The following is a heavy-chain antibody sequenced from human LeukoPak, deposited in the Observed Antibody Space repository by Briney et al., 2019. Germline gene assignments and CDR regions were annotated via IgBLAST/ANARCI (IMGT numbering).Heavy chain of an antibody. CDR2: IYYSGST. V-gene: IGHV4-59*01. D-gene: IGHD2-2*01. CDR3: ARVIRVPAAITSRYYYYYGMDV. J-gene: IGHJ6*02. CDR1: GGSISSYY. Sequence: PSETLSLTCTVSGGSISSYYWSWIRQPPGKGLEWIGYIYYSGSTNYNPSLKSRVTISVDTSKNQFSLKLSSVTAADMAVYYCARVIRVPAAITSRYYYYYGMDVWGQGTTVTVSS.